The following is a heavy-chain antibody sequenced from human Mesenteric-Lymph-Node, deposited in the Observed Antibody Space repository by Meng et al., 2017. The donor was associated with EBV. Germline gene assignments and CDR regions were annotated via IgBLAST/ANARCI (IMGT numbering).Heavy chain of an antibody. CDR2: INPSGGST. CDR1: GYTFTSNF. J-gene: IGHJ4*02. Sequence: QVQLVHTGAELKKPGASVKVSCKATGYTFTSNFMHWVRQAPGQGLEWMGIINPSGGSTTYAQKFQGRVAMTRDTSTSTDYMELSSLRSEDTAVYYCAREEDSSGYYFDYWGQGTLVTVSS. V-gene: IGHV1-46*01. CDR3: AREEDSSGYYFDY. D-gene: IGHD3-22*01.